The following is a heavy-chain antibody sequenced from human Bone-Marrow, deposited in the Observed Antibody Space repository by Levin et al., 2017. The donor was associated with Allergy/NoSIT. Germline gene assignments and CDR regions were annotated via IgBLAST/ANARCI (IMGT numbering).Heavy chain of an antibody. Sequence: GESLKISCAASGFTFNNYAMSWVRQAPGKGLEWVSAITNSGRTYYADSVNGRFTVSRDNSKNTLYLQMNSLRADDTAVYYCAKEMTTVVPVFDYWGQGTLVTVSS. J-gene: IGHJ4*02. V-gene: IGHV3-23*01. CDR2: ITNSGRT. CDR1: GFTFNNYA. CDR3: AKEMTTVVPVFDY. D-gene: IGHD4-23*01.